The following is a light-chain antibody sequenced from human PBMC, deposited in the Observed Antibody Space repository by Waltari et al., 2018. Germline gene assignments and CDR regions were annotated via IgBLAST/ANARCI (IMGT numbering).Light chain of an antibody. CDR1: SSDVGSYNL. J-gene: IGLJ2*01. Sequence: QSALTQPASVSGSPGQSITISCTGTSSDVGSYNLVPCYQQHPGKAPKLMIYAGSKWPSGVSDRFSGSKSGNTASLTISGLQAEDEADYYCCSYAGSSTVVFGRGTKLTVL. CDR3: CSYAGSSTVV. CDR2: AGS. V-gene: IGLV2-23*01.